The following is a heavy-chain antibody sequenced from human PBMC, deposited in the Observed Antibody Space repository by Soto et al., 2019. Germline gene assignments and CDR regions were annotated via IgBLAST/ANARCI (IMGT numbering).Heavy chain of an antibody. D-gene: IGHD1-26*01. CDR2: INAGNGNT. J-gene: IGHJ5*02. V-gene: IGHV1-3*01. CDR1: GYTFTSYA. CDR3: ARDSPYSGSFTGGWFDP. Sequence: ASVKVSCKASGYTFTSYAMHWVRQAPGQRLEWMGWINAGNGNTKYSQKFQGRVTITRDTSASTAYMELSSLRSDDTAVYYCARDSPYSGSFTGGWFDPWGQGTLVTVS.